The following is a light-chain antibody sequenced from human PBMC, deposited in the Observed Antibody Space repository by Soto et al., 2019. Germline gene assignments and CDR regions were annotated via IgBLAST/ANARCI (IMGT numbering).Light chain of an antibody. CDR3: SSYTSSSTRV. CDR2: DVN. J-gene: IGLJ1*01. CDR1: SRDVGGYNY. V-gene: IGLV2-14*01. Sequence: QSALTQPASVSGSPGQSITISCTGTSRDVGGYNYVSWYQQNPGKAPKLMIYDVNNRPSGVSYRFSGSKSGNTASLPISGLQAEDEADYYCSSYTSSSTRVFGTGTKLTVL.